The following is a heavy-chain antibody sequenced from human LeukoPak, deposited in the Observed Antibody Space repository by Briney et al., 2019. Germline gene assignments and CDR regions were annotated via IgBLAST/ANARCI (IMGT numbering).Heavy chain of an antibody. CDR3: ARGSFYGDYDY. J-gene: IGHJ4*02. CDR1: GFTFTSSA. Sequence: SVKVSCKASGFTFTSSAVQWVRQARGQRLEWIGWIVVGSGNANYAQKIQERVTITRDMSTSTAYMELSSLRSEDTAVYYCARGSFYGDYDYWGQGTLVTVSS. CDR2: IVVGSGNA. D-gene: IGHD4-17*01. V-gene: IGHV1-58*01.